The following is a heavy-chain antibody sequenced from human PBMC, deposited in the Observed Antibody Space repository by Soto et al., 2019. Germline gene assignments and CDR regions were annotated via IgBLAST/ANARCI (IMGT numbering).Heavy chain of an antibody. CDR1: GFTFSSYD. Sequence: EVQLVESGGGLVQPGGSLRLSCAASGFTFSSYDMHWVRQATGKGLEWVSAIGTAGDTYYPGSVKGRFTISRENAKNSLYLQMNSLRAGDTAVYYCARATLRYYYYGMDVWGQGTTVTVSS. CDR3: ARATLRYYYYGMDV. CDR2: IGTAGDT. V-gene: IGHV3-13*01. J-gene: IGHJ6*02. D-gene: IGHD3-16*01.